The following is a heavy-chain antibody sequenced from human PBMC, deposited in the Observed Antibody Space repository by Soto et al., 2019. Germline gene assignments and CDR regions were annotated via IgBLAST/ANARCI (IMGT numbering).Heavy chain of an antibody. CDR2: IWYDGSNK. Sequence: GGSLRLSCAASGFTFSSYGMHWVRQAPGKGLEWVAVIWYDGSNKYYADSVKGRFTISRDNSKNTLYLQMNSLRAEDTAVYYCARERGSIDDYYYYMDVWGKGTTVTVSS. D-gene: IGHD6-6*01. J-gene: IGHJ6*03. CDR3: ARERGSIDDYYYYMDV. CDR1: GFTFSSYG. V-gene: IGHV3-33*01.